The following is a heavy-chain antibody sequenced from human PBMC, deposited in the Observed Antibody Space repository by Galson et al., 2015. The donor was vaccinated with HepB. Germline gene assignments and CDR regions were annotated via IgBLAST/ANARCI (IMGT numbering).Heavy chain of an antibody. V-gene: IGHV4-39*01. CDR1: DGSISSSSCY. D-gene: IGHD3-10*01. CDR3: ARRLNMGGHWYFDL. Sequence: ATLSLTCTVADGSISSSSCYWGWIRQPPGKGLEWIGTIYYSGSTYYNPPFQSRVSMSVDTYKRQFSMRRRSVTAADTAVYYCARRLNMGGHWYFDLWGRGTLVTVSS. CDR2: IYYSGST. J-gene: IGHJ2*01.